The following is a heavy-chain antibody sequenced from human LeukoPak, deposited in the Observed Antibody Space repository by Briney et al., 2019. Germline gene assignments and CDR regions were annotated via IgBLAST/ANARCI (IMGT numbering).Heavy chain of an antibody. CDR3: ARDHSYSSSWWSDNWFDP. D-gene: IGHD6-13*01. CDR2: IKQDGSET. J-gene: IGHJ5*02. V-gene: IGHV3-7*01. CDR1: GFTFTTYW. Sequence: PGGSLRLSCVASGFTFTTYWMNWVRQAPGKGLEWVANIKQDGSETYYVDSVKGRFTISRDNGRNSLSLQMNSLRAEDTAVYYCARDHSYSSSWWSDNWFDPWGQGTLVTVSS.